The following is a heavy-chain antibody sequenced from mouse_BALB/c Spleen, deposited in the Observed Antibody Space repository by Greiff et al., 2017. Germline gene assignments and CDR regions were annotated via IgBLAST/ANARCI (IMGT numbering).Heavy chain of an antibody. V-gene: IGHV5-4*02. Sequence: EVMLVESGGGLVKPGGSLKLSCAASGFTFSDYYMYWVRQTPEKRLEWVATISDGGSYTYYPDSVKGRFTISRDNAKNNLYLQMSSLKSEDTAMYYCAIGQGAMDYWGQGTSVTVSS. D-gene: IGHD3-2*01. CDR3: AIGQGAMDY. CDR1: GFTFSDYY. J-gene: IGHJ4*01. CDR2: ISDGGSYT.